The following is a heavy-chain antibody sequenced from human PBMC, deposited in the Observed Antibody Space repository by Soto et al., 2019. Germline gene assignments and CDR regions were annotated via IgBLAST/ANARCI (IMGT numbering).Heavy chain of an antibody. Sequence: PGGSLRLSCEASGFTFSSYGMHWVRQAPGKGLEWVAVIWYDGSNEYYADSVKGRFTISRDNSKNTLYLQMNSLRAEDTAVYYCARETGIPHSIGWYGFDCWGQGTLVTVSS. J-gene: IGHJ4*02. CDR2: IWYDGSNE. D-gene: IGHD6-19*01. CDR1: GFTFSSYG. V-gene: IGHV3-33*01. CDR3: ARETGIPHSIGWYGFDC.